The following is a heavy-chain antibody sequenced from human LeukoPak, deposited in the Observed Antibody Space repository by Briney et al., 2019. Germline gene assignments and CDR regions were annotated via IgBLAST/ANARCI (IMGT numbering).Heavy chain of an antibody. Sequence: GGSLRPSCAASGFTVSSNYMSWVRQAPGKGLDWVSVIYSGGSTYYADSVKGRFTISRDNSKNTLYLQMNSLRAEDTAVYYCAKDHIVVPAAMLEYFQHWGQGTLVTVSS. CDR3: AKDHIVVPAAMLEYFQH. V-gene: IGHV3-53*01. CDR1: GFTVSSNY. CDR2: IYSGGST. J-gene: IGHJ1*01. D-gene: IGHD2-2*01.